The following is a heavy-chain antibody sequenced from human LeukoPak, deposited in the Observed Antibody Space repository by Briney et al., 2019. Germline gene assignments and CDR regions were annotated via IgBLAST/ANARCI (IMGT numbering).Heavy chain of an antibody. CDR1: GGSISSSSYY. CDR3: ARGDGSRYYDFWSGSSSYYYYMDV. V-gene: IGHV4-61*01. Sequence: SETLSLTCTVSGGSISSSSYYWSWIRQPPGKGLEWIGYIYYSGSTNYNPSLKSRVTISVDTSKNQFSLKLSSVTAADTAVYYCARGDGSRYYDFWSGSSSYYYYMDVWGKGTTVTVSS. CDR2: IYYSGST. J-gene: IGHJ6*03. D-gene: IGHD3-3*01.